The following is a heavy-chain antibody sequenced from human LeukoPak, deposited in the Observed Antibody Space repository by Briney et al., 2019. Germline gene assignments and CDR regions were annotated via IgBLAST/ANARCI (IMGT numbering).Heavy chain of an antibody. J-gene: IGHJ6*02. D-gene: IGHD3-22*01. V-gene: IGHV4-34*01. CDR2: INHSGST. Sequence: SETLSLTCAVYGGSFSGFYWSWIRQPPMKGLEWIGEINHSGSTNYNPSLKSRVTISVDTSKNQFSLKLSSVTAADTAVYYCARGLPTYYYDSSGSGGGMDVWGQGTTVTVSS. CDR1: GGSFSGFY. CDR3: ARGLPTYYYDSSGSGGGMDV.